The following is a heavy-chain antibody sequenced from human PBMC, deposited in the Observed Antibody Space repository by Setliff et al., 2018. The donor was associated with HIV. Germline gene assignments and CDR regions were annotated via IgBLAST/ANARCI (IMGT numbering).Heavy chain of an antibody. CDR1: GDSINSGNYY. CDR2: IYYSGST. V-gene: IGHV4-30-4*08. D-gene: IGHD1-1*01. Sequence: SETLSLTCTVSGDSINSGNYYWSWIRQHPGKGLEWIGYIYYSGSTYYSPSLKSRMSISVDTSKNQFSLNLTSVTAADTAVYFCARVFERSWTGTDFYYIDVWGKGTTVTVSS. J-gene: IGHJ6*03. CDR3: ARVFERSWTGTDFYYIDV.